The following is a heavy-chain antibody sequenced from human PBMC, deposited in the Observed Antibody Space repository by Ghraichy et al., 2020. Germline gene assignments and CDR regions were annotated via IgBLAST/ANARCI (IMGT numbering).Heavy chain of an antibody. CDR1: GDTFTNSA. CDR2: IIPSFDRV. Sequence: SVKVSCKASGDTFTNSAFSWVRQAAGQGLEWMGGIIPSFDRVDYAQNVQDGVTITADSSTSTVYLELSSLRFGDTAVYYCASGPLAFFGGDCSYYTLHISGRGTKVTVSS. J-gene: IGHJ3*02. V-gene: IGHV1-69*13. CDR3: ASGPLAFFGGDCSYYTLHI. D-gene: IGHD2-21*01.